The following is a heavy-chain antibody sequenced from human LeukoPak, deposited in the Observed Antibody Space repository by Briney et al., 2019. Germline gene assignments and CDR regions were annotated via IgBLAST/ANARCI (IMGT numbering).Heavy chain of an antibody. CDR2: ISGSGGST. V-gene: IGHV3-23*01. J-gene: IGHJ6*03. CDR3: AKDGLRGFSPKTYYMDV. D-gene: IGHD3-3*01. CDR1: GFTFSSYA. Sequence: PGGSLRLSCAASGFTFSSYAMSWVRQAPGKGLEWVSAISGSGGSTYYADSVKGRFTISRDNSKNTLYLQMNSLRAEDTAVYYCAKDGLRGFSPKTYYMDVWGKGTTVTVSS.